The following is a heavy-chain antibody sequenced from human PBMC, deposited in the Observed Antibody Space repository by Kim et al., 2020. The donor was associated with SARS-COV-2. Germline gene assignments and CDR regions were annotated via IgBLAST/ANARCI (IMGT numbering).Heavy chain of an antibody. Sequence: SETLSLTCGVSGYSIRSGNWWGWIRKSPGKGLEWIAQIYNSGSATYNPALKSRVTISVDVSKNQFSLQLKSVTAADTAVYYCASLQGGSFFHSWCHGILVTVSS. CDR2: IYNSGSA. V-gene: IGHV4-28*01. CDR3: ASLQGGSFFHS. J-gene: IGHJ5*01. CDR1: GYSIRSGNW. D-gene: IGHD1-26*01.